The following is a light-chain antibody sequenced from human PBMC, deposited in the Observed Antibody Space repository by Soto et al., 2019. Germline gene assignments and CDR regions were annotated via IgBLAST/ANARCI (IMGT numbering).Light chain of an antibody. CDR3: QQYNSYPYT. J-gene: IGKJ2*01. CDR1: QSISSW. Sequence: DIQLTQSPSTLSTSVGDRVTITCRASQSISSWLAWYQQKPGKAPNLLIYKASRLQSGVPSRFSGSGSGTEFTLTISSLQPDDFATSYCQQYNSYPYTFGQGTKLEIK. CDR2: KAS. V-gene: IGKV1-5*03.